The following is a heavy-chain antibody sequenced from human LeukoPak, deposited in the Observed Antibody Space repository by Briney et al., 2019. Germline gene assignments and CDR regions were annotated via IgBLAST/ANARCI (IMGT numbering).Heavy chain of an antibody. V-gene: IGHV4-61*02. J-gene: IGHJ3*02. CDR3: ASASSGYYYVGEGAFDI. CDR1: GASISSGSYY. Sequence: SQTLSLTCTVSGASISSGSYYWSWIRQPAGKGLEWIGRIYTSGSTNYNPSLKSRVTISLDTSKNQFSLTLSSVTAADTAVYYCASASSGYYYVGEGAFDIWGQGTMVTVSS. CDR2: IYTSGST. D-gene: IGHD3-22*01.